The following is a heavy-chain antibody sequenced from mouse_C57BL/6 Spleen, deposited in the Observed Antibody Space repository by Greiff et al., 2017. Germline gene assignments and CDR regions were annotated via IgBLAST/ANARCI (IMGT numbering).Heavy chain of an antibody. CDR1: GFTFSSYG. CDR3: ARQEDGVLGAMDY. Sequence: EVKLVESGGDLVKPGGSLKLSCAASGFTFSSYGMSWVRQTPDKRLEWVATISSGGSYTYYPDSVKGRFTISRDNAKNTLYLQMSSLKSEDTAMYYCARQEDGVLGAMDYWGQGTSVTVSS. V-gene: IGHV5-6*01. CDR2: ISSGGSYT. J-gene: IGHJ4*01. D-gene: IGHD2-3*01.